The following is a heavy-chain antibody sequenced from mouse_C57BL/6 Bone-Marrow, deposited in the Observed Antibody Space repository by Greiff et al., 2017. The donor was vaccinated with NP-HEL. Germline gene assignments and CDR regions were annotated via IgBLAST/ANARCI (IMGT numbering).Heavy chain of an antibody. D-gene: IGHD2-4*01. V-gene: IGHV3-6*01. CDR3: ARGRLPWFAY. CDR2: ISYDGSN. Sequence: EVQLVESGPGLVKPSPSLSLTCSVTGYSITSGYYWNWILQFPGNNLEWMGYISYDGSNNYNPSLKNRISITRDTSKNQFFLKLNSVTTEDTATYYCARGRLPWFAYWGQGTLVTVSA. J-gene: IGHJ3*01. CDR1: GYSITSGYY.